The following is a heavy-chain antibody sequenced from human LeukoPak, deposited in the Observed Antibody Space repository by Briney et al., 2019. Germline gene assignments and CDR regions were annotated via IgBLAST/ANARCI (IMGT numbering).Heavy chain of an antibody. CDR3: ARLIVVVSTGDY. Sequence: SETLSLTCTVSGGSISSSSYYWGWIRQPPGKGLEWIGSIYYSGSTYYNPSLKSRVTISVDTSKNQFSLKLSSVTAADTAVYYCARLIVVVSTGDYWGQGTLVTVSS. CDR2: IYYSGST. V-gene: IGHV4-39*01. J-gene: IGHJ4*02. D-gene: IGHD3-22*01. CDR1: GGSISSSSYY.